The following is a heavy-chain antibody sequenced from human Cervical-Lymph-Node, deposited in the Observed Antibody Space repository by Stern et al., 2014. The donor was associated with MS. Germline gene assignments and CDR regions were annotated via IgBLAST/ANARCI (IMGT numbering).Heavy chain of an antibody. CDR1: GYTFTSYW. J-gene: IGHJ4*02. CDR3: ARQRYFDY. V-gene: IGHV5-51*01. CDR2: SFPGVSDI. Sequence: EVQLVESGTEVKRPGESLKISCQASGYTFTSYWIGWVRQMPGKGLEWVAISFPGVSDIRYSPSFQGQVAISAAKATSTAYLQWNNLRAPDTAIYYCARQRYFDYWGQGTLVTVSS.